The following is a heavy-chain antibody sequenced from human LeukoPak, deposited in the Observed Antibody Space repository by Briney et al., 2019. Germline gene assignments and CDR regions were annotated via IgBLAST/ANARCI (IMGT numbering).Heavy chain of an antibody. D-gene: IGHD3-22*01. CDR1: GFTFSSYS. V-gene: IGHV3-21*01. CDR2: ISGSSNYI. J-gene: IGHJ4*02. CDR3: ARATFYYGSSGYYY. Sequence: GGPLRLSCAASGFTFSSYSMNWVRKAPGKGLDWVSSISGSSNYIYYADSVKGRFTISRDNAKNSLYLQMNSLRAEDTAVYYCARATFYYGSSGYYYWGQGTLVTVSS.